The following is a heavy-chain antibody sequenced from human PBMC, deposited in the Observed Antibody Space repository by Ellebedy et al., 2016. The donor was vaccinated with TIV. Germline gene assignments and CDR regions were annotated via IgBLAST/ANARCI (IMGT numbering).Heavy chain of an antibody. CDR2: INPNSGGT. CDR3: ARGERLQQLVLTFDY. CDR1: GYTFTGYY. D-gene: IGHD6-13*01. Sequence: ASVKVSXXASGYTFTGYYMHWVRQAPGQGLEWMGWINPNSGGTNYAQKFQGRVTMTRDTSISTAYMELSRLRSDDTAVYYCARGERLQQLVLTFDYWGQGTLVTVSS. V-gene: IGHV1-2*02. J-gene: IGHJ4*02.